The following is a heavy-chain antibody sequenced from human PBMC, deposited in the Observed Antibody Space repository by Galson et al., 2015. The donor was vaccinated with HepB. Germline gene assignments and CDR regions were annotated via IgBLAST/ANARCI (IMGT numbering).Heavy chain of an antibody. J-gene: IGHJ6*02. Sequence: SLRLSCAASGFTFSDYYMSWIRQAPGKGLEWISYITSTSRTVWYADSVKGRFTISRDNTGKSLFLEINSLRVDDTAVYYWATYDRGAFHLWGQGTTVTVS. CDR3: ATYDRGAFHL. CDR1: GFTFSDYY. CDR2: ITSTSRTV. V-gene: IGHV3-11*01. D-gene: IGHD3-3*01.